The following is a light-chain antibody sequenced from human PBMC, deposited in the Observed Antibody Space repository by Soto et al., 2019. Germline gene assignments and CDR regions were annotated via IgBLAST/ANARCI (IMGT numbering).Light chain of an antibody. J-gene: IGKJ4*01. CDR2: DSS. V-gene: IGKV1-13*02. Sequence: AIQLTQSPSSLSASVGDRVTITCRASQGISSALAWYQQKPGKAPKLLFYDSSFLESGFPSSFSGSGSGTDFTLTISSLQPEDFATYYCQQFKSYPLTFGGGTNGYQT. CDR1: QGISSA. CDR3: QQFKSYPLT.